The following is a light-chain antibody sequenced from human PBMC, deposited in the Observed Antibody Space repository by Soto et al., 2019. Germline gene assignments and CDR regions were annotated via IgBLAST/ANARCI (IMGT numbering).Light chain of an antibody. Sequence: IQMTQSPSSLSSSVGDRITITFLSSQDIRNDLGWYQQKPGKAPKLLIYAASTLQAGVPSRFSGSGSGTDFTLTISSLQPEDFATYYCQQSYSTPLTFGGGTKVDIK. CDR2: AAS. CDR1: QDIRND. V-gene: IGKV1-27*01. J-gene: IGKJ4*01. CDR3: QQSYSTPLT.